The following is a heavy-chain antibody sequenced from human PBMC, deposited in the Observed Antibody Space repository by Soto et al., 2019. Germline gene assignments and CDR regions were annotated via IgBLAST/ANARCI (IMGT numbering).Heavy chain of an antibody. CDR2: IYYSGST. D-gene: IGHD2-2*01. V-gene: IGHV4-59*08. CDR1: GGSISSYY. J-gene: IGHJ4*02. Sequence: SETLSLTCTVSGGSISSYYWSWIRQPPGKGLEWIGYIYYSGSTNYNPSLKSRVTISVDTSKNQFSLKLSSVTAADTAVYYCARQYCSSTSCRIDYWAQGTLVTVSS. CDR3: ARQYCSSTSCRIDY.